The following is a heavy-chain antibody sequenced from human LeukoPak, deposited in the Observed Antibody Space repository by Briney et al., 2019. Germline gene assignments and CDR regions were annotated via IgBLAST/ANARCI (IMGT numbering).Heavy chain of an antibody. D-gene: IGHD3-10*01. Sequence: GGSLRLSCAASGFTFDDYAMHWVRQAPGKGLVWVSRINIDGSITNYADSVKGRFTISRDNAKNTLYLQMNDLRAEDTAVYYCARAGSFRFDYWGQGTLVTVSS. V-gene: IGHV3-74*01. CDR1: GFTFDDYA. CDR3: ARAGSFRFDY. CDR2: INIDGSIT. J-gene: IGHJ4*02.